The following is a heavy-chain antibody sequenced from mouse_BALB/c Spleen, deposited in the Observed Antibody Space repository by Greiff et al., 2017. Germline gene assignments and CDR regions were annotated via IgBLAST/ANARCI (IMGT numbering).Heavy chain of an antibody. CDR3: ARGGYYGNYGGFAY. J-gene: IGHJ3*01. CDR2: ISDGGSYT. Sequence: EVQLVESGGGLVKPGGSLKLSCAASGFTFSDYYMYWVRQTPEKRLEWVATISDGGSYTYYPDSVKGRFTISRDNAKNNLYLQMSSLKSEDTAMYYCARGGYYGNYGGFAYWGQGTLVTVSA. CDR1: GFTFSDYY. D-gene: IGHD2-1*01. V-gene: IGHV5-4*02.